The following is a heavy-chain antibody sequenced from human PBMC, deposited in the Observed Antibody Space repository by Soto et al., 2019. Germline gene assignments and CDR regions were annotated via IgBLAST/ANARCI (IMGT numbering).Heavy chain of an antibody. CDR1: GYSFTSYW. CDR2: IDPSDSYT. Sequence: PGESLKISCKGSGYSFTSYWISWVRQMPGKGLEWMGRIDPSDSYTNYSPSFQGHVTITADKSISTAYLQWSSLKASDTAMYYCARHQLTIFGVDNYGMDVWGQGTTVTVSS. J-gene: IGHJ6*02. V-gene: IGHV5-10-1*01. D-gene: IGHD3-3*01. CDR3: ARHQLTIFGVDNYGMDV.